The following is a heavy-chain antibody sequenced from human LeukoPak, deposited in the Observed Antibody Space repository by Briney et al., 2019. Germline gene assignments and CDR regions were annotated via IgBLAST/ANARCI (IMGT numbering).Heavy chain of an antibody. J-gene: IGHJ4*02. D-gene: IGHD5-18*01. V-gene: IGHV3-23*01. CDR2: ISRSGGST. Sequence: PGGSLRLSCAASGFTFSSYAMTLLRQAPGKGLEWVSAISRSGGSTYYADSVKGQFTISRDNSKNTLYLQMNSLRAEDTAVYYCAKDTLSLGYSYGFGGQGTLVTVSS. CDR1: GFTFSSYA. CDR3: AKDTLSLGYSYGF.